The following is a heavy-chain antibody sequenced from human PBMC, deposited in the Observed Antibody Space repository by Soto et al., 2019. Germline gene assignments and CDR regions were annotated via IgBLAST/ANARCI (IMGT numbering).Heavy chain of an antibody. V-gene: IGHV1-18*01. J-gene: IGHJ4*02. CDR1: GYTFTSYG. D-gene: IGHD6-13*01. CDR3: VRDWAAAGPFDY. CDR2: ISAYNGNT. Sequence: ASVKVSCKASGYTFTSYGISWVRQAPGQGLEWMGWISAYNGNTNYAQKLQGRVTMTTDTSTSTAYMELRSLRSDDTAVYYCVRDWAAAGPFDYWGQGTLVTVSX.